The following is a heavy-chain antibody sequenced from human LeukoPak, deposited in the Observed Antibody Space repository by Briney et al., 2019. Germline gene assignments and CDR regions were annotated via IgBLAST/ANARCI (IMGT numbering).Heavy chain of an antibody. CDR1: GGSVISGTYY. CDR3: ARGPYYDFWSGYPYFDY. J-gene: IGHJ4*02. D-gene: IGHD3-3*01. Sequence: SETLSLTCTVSGGSVISGTYYWTWIRQPAGKGLEWIGRIYTSGSTNFNPSLKSRVSISLDTSQNQFSLKASTVTAADTAVYYCARGPYYDFWSGYPYFDYWGQGTLVTVSS. V-gene: IGHV4-61*02. CDR2: IYTSGST.